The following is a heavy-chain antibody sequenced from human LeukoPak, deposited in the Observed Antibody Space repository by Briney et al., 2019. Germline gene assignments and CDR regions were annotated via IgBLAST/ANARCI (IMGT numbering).Heavy chain of an antibody. CDR2: ISSSGSNI. J-gene: IGHJ4*02. CDR1: GFTFRTFE. V-gene: IGHV3-48*03. D-gene: IGHD5-24*01. Sequence: PGGSLRLSCAASGFTFRTFEMNCVRQAPGKGLEWVSYISSSGSNIYYADSVKGRFTISRDNAKNSLYLQMNSLRVEDTAVYYCARAEMATITIDYWGQGTLVTVSS. CDR3: ARAEMATITIDY.